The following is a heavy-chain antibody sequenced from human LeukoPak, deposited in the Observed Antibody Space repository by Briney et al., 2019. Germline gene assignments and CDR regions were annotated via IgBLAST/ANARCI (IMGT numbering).Heavy chain of an antibody. CDR3: ARREGGTPPVY. Sequence: SETLSLTCTVSGGSISSRPYYWGWIRQPPGKGLEWLGSFDYSGSTYYNPSLKSRVTISVDTSKNQFSLKLSSVTAADTAVYYCARREGGTPPVYWGQGTLVTVSS. CDR2: FDYSGST. J-gene: IGHJ4*02. V-gene: IGHV4-39*01. D-gene: IGHD3-16*01. CDR1: GGSISSRPYY.